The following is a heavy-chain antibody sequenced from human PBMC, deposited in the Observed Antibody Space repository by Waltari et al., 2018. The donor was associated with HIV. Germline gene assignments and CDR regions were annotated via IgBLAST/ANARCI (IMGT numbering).Heavy chain of an antibody. J-gene: IGHJ4*02. CDR3: VRDDYGTY. Sequence: QVHLVESGGGVVQPGRSLRLSCAASGFTFSNHGIHWVRQAPGKGLEWVAVIWYDGSKRYYRDSVKGRVTISRDNSKNTLYLQMNSLRVEDTAVYYCVRDDYGTYWGQGTPVTVSS. CDR1: GFTFSNHG. D-gene: IGHD4-17*01. CDR2: IWYDGSKR. V-gene: IGHV3-33*01.